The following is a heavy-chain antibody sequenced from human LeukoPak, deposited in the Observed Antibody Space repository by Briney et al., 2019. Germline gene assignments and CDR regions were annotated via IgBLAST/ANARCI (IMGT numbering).Heavy chain of an antibody. CDR1: GFTFSSYA. Sequence: HPGGSLRLSCAASGFTFSSYAMNWVRQAPGKGLEWVSAISGSGGSTYYADSVKGRFTISRDNSKNTLYLQMNSLRAEDTAVYYCAKACSGGSPLDGMDVWGQGTTVTVSS. CDR3: AKACSGGSPLDGMDV. V-gene: IGHV3-23*01. J-gene: IGHJ6*02. D-gene: IGHD2-15*01. CDR2: ISGSGGST.